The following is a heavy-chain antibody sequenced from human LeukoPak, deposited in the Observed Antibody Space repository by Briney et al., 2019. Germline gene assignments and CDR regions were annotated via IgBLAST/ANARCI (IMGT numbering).Heavy chain of an antibody. CDR2: VYTTGST. V-gene: IGHV4-61*02. Sequence: PSETLSLTCSVSGGSLSSDNYYWNWIRQPAGKGLEWIGRVYTTGSTNYNPSLKSRVTISVDTSKNQFSLKVSSVTAADTAVYYCARASYGSGSYYEDYSYYMDVWGKGTTVTIS. CDR3: ARASYGSGSYYEDYSYYMDV. J-gene: IGHJ6*03. D-gene: IGHD3-10*01. CDR1: GGSLSSDNYY.